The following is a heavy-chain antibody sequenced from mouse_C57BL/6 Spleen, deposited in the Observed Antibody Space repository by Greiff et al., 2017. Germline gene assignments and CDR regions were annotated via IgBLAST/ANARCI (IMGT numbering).Heavy chain of an antibody. J-gene: IGHJ4*01. CDR2: ISSGGSYT. CDR1: GFTFSSYG. Sequence: EVKLMESGGDLVKPGGSLKLSCAASGFTFSSYGMSWVRQTPDKRLEWVATISSGGSYTYYPDSVKGRFTISRDNAKNTLYLQMSSLKSEDTAMYYCARQGTGWAMDYWGQGTSVTVSS. D-gene: IGHD4-1*01. CDR3: ARQGTGWAMDY. V-gene: IGHV5-6*01.